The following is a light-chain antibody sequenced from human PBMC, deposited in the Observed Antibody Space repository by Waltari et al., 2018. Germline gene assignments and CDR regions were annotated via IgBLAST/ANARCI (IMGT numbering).Light chain of an antibody. CDR2: AAS. J-gene: IGKJ4*01. CDR3: QQSYSTPLT. Sequence: DIQMTQSPSSLSASVGDRVTITCRASQSISTYLNWYQQKPGKAPKLLIYAASTLQSGGPSRFSGSGSGTDVTLTISSLQPEDFAAYYCQQSYSTPLTFGGGTKVEV. V-gene: IGKV1-39*01. CDR1: QSISTY.